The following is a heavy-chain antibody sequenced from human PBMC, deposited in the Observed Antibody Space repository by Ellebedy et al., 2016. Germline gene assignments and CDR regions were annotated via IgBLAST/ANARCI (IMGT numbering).Heavy chain of an antibody. D-gene: IGHD3-10*01. CDR2: IIPIFGTA. CDR3: NVLLWFGEFESKTDY. CDR1: GGTFSSYA. Sequence: SVKVSXXASGGTFSSYAISWVRQAPGQGLEWMGGIIPIFGTANYAQKFQGRVTITADESTSTAYMELSSLRSEDTAVYYCNVLLWFGEFESKTDYWGQGTLVTVSS. V-gene: IGHV1-69*13. J-gene: IGHJ4*02.